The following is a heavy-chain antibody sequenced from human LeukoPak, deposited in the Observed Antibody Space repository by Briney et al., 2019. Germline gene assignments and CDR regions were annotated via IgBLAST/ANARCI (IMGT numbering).Heavy chain of an antibody. CDR1: GFTFSSYA. Sequence: GGSLRLSCAASGFTFSSYAMSWVRQAPGKGLEWVSAISGSGGSTYCADSVKGRFTISRDNSKNTLYLQMNSLRAEDTAVYYCAKDSLTYYYGSGSYVGGDAFDIWGQGTMVTVSS. CDR3: AKDSLTYYYGSGSYVGGDAFDI. J-gene: IGHJ3*02. D-gene: IGHD3-10*01. V-gene: IGHV3-23*01. CDR2: ISGSGGST.